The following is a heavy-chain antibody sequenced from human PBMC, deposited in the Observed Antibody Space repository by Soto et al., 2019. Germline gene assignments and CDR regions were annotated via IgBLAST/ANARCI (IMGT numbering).Heavy chain of an antibody. CDR3: ASVLGGWDCSGGSCPSHFDY. CDR2: ISYDGSNK. CDR1: GFTFSSYG. J-gene: IGHJ4*02. V-gene: IGHV3-30*03. Sequence: QVQLVESGGGVVQPGRSLRLSCAASGFTFSSYGMHWVRQAPGKGLEGVAVISYDGSNKYYADSVKGRFTISRDNSKNTLYLQMNSLRAEDTAVYYCASVLGGWDCSGGSCPSHFDYWGQGTLVTVSS. D-gene: IGHD2-15*01.